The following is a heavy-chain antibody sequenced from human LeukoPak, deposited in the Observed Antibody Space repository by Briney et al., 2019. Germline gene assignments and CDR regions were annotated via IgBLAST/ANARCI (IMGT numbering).Heavy chain of an antibody. CDR3: ARVWELSFDH. Sequence: PGGSLRLSCAASGFTVNTDHRSWVRQAPGKGLEWVAISYSEEWVPISSGGGSSQYAESVKGRFTISRDNSRSTLSLQMNSLRAEDTALYYCARVWELSFDHWGQGTLVTVSS. CDR2: SYSEEWVPISSGGGSS. D-gene: IGHD1-26*01. CDR1: GFTVNTDH. J-gene: IGHJ4*02. V-gene: IGHV3-53*01.